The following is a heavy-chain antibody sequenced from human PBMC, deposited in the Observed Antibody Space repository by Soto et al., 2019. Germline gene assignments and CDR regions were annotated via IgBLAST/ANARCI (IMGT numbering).Heavy chain of an antibody. CDR1: GYTFTSYD. CDR3: ARAQRVVDTAMVFASYYYYMDV. V-gene: IGHV1-8*01. Sequence: GASVKVSCKASGYTFTSYDINWVRQATGQGLEWMGWMNLNSGNTGYEQNFQGRVTMTRNTSISTAYLELSSLRSEDTAVYYCARAQRVVDTAMVFASYYYYMDVWGKGTTVTVSS. CDR2: MNLNSGNT. J-gene: IGHJ6*03. D-gene: IGHD5-18*01.